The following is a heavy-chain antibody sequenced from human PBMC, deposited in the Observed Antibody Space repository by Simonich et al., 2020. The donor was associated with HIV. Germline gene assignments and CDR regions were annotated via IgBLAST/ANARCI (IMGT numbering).Heavy chain of an antibody. V-gene: IGHV1-2*06. D-gene: IGHD7-27*01. CDR2: IYPNSGGT. Sequence: QVQLVQSGAEVKKPGASVKVSCKASGYSFTAYYIHWVRQAPGQGLEWMGRIYPNSGGTNYAKNFQGRVTMTRDTSISTAYMELSRLRSDDTAVYYCARGLTGYAFDIWGQGTMVTVSS. CDR1: GYSFTAYY. J-gene: IGHJ3*02. CDR3: ARGLTGYAFDI.